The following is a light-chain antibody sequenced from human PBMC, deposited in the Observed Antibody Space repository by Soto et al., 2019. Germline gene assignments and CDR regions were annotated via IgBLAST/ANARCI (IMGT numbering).Light chain of an antibody. CDR3: QQYSSSPPEFT. J-gene: IGKJ3*01. Sequence: EIVLTQSPGTLSLSPGEIATLSCRASQSISSSYLAWYQQRPGQAPRLLIFGASYRATGIPDRFSGSGSGTDFTLTISRLEPEEFAVYYCQQYSSSPPEFTFGPGTKVDSK. CDR2: GAS. V-gene: IGKV3-20*01. CDR1: QSISSSY.